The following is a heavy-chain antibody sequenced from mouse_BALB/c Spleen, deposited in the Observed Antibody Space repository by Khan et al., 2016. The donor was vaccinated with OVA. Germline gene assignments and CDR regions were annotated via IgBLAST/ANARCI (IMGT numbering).Heavy chain of an antibody. CDR1: GFTFSSYT. Sequence: EVQVVESGGGLVKPGGSLKLSCAASGFTFSSYTMSWVRQTPEKRLEWVATISSGGTYTYYVDSVEGRFTLSRDNAKNTLYLEMTSLKSEDTAIYYCTRGEGYYGNPYAIDFWGQGTSVTVSS. J-gene: IGHJ4*01. V-gene: IGHV5-6-4*01. CDR3: TRGEGYYGNPYAIDF. D-gene: IGHD2-1*01. CDR2: ISSGGTYT.